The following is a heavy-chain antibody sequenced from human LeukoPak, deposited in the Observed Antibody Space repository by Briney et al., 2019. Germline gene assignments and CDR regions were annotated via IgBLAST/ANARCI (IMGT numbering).Heavy chain of an antibody. CDR1: GYTFTSYY. J-gene: IGHJ4*02. CDR2: INPSGGST. CDR3: ARVNDILTGYPTGGWVY. V-gene: IGHV1-46*01. D-gene: IGHD3-9*01. Sequence: ASVKVSCKASGYTFTSYYMHWVRQAPGQGLEWMGIINPSGGSTSYAQKFQGRVTMTGDTSTSTVYMELSSLRSEDTAVYYCARVNDILTGYPTGGWVYWGQGTLVTVSS.